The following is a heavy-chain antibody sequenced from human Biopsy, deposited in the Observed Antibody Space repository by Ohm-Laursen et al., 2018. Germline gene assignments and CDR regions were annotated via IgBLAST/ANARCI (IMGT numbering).Heavy chain of an antibody. J-gene: IGHJ5*02. CDR1: GGTYSGYY. V-gene: IGHV4-34*01. CDR3: ARFIVPSLHCSNGVCPIRWFDP. CDR2: VPHDCRA. D-gene: IGHD2-2*01. Sequence: SETLSLTCAVYGGTYSGYYWSWIRQPPGKGLEGIGEVPHDCRANLNPSLKSRVPLSGDMSKKQFSLKLSGVTAADTAVYYCARFIVPSLHCSNGVCPIRWFDPWGQGTLVTVFS.